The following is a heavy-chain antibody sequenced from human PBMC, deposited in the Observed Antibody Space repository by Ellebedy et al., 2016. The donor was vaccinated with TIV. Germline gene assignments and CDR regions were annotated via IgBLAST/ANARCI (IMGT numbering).Heavy chain of an antibody. D-gene: IGHD3-16*01. V-gene: IGHV4-30-2*06. J-gene: IGHJ3*01. CDR2: FYHSGAT. CDR3: ARDISTWGAFNV. CDR1: GGSISSDGYS. Sequence: SETLSLTXAVSGGSISSDGYSWSWIRQSPGMGLEWLGYFYHSGATSYNPSLKSRVTISMDRSNNHFSLKLTSVTAADTAVYYCARDISTWGAFNVWGQGTMVTVSS.